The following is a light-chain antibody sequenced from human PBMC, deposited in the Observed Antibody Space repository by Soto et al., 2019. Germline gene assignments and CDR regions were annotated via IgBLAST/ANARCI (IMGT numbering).Light chain of an antibody. CDR3: QQSYTTPYT. J-gene: IGKJ2*01. CDR1: QSITRF. V-gene: IGKV1-39*01. CDR2: AAS. Sequence: DIQMTRSPSSLSAFVGDRVTITCRASQSITRFFNWYQQKPGKAPKLLIYAASGLQSGVSPRFSGSGSGTDFTLTISSLQPEDFATYYCQQSYTTPYTFGQGTKLEI.